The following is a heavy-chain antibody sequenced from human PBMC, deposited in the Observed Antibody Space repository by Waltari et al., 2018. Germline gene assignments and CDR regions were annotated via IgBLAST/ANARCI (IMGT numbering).Heavy chain of an antibody. V-gene: IGHV1-69-2*01. CDR2: LDPGDGQA. Sequence: EVQLLQSGAEVKKPGTPVKISCKVSGDTFTDNYIHWIQQAPGKGRQWRGLLDPGDGQAVYEEKFQGRVTMTADTSIHTAYMELTSLTSEDTAFYYCAAALGGGISASRPFHFWGQGTMITVSS. D-gene: IGHD3-10*01. CDR1: GDTFTDNY. CDR3: AAALGGGISASRPFHF. J-gene: IGHJ3*01.